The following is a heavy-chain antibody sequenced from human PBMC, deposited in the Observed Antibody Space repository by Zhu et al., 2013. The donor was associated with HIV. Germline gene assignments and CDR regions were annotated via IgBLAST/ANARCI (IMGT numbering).Heavy chain of an antibody. J-gene: IGHJ3*02. Sequence: QVQLVQSGAEVKKPGASVKVSCKASGYTFTGYYMHWVRQAPGQGLEWMGWINPNSGGTNYAQKFQGRVTMTRDTSISTAYMELSRLRSDDTAVYYCARDGGTTAMADDAFDIWGQGTMVTVSS. D-gene: IGHD5-18*01. CDR3: ARDGGTTAMADDAFDI. V-gene: IGHV1-2*02. CDR2: INPNSGGT. CDR1: GYTFTGYY.